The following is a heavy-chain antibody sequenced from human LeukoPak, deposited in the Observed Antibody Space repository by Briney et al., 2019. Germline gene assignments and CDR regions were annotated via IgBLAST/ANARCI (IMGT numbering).Heavy chain of an antibody. CDR2: INHSGST. Sequence: SETLSLTCAVYGGSFSGYYWSWIRQPPGKGLEWIGEINHSGSTNYNPSLKSRVTISVDTSKNQFSLKLSSVTAADTAVYYCASAMVAIEYWGQGTLVTVSS. CDR1: GGSFSGYY. CDR3: ASAMVAIEY. J-gene: IGHJ4*02. V-gene: IGHV4-34*01. D-gene: IGHD2-15*01.